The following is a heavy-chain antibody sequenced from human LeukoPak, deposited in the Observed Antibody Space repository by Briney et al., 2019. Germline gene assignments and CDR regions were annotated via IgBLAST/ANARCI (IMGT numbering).Heavy chain of an antibody. D-gene: IGHD2-2*02. Sequence: SETLSLTRAVYGGSFSGYYWSWIRQPPGKGLGWIGEINHSGSTNYNPSLKSRLTISVDTSKNQFSLKLSSVTAADTAVYYCARLPCSSTSCYTPGFDYWGQGTLVTVSS. V-gene: IGHV4-34*01. CDR2: INHSGST. CDR1: GGSFSGYY. CDR3: ARLPCSSTSCYTPGFDY. J-gene: IGHJ4*02.